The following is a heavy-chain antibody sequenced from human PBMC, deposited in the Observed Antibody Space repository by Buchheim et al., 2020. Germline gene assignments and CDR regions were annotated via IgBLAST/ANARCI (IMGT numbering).Heavy chain of an antibody. D-gene: IGHD6-19*01. J-gene: IGHJ4*02. V-gene: IGHV3-7*01. CDR2: IKQEGSEK. Sequence: EVQLVESGGGLVQPGGSLRLSCAASGFTFSSYWMSWVRQAPGKGLEWVANIKQEGSEKYYVDSVKGRFTISRENATKSMYLQMNSLRAEDTAVYYCARDRGGIAVAGSYTYYFDYWGQGTL. CDR3: ARDRGGIAVAGSYTYYFDY. CDR1: GFTFSSYW.